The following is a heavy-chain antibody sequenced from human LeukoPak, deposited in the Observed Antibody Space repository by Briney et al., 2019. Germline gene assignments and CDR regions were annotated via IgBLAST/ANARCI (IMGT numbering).Heavy chain of an antibody. CDR1: GYTFTSNY. Sequence: ASVKVSCKASGYTFTSNYIHWVRQAPGQGLEWMGMIYPRDGSTSYAQKFQGRVTVTRDTSTSTVHMELSGLRSEDTAVYYCARDQEGFDFWGQGTLVTVSS. CDR2: IYPRDGST. V-gene: IGHV1-46*01. CDR3: ARDQEGFDF. J-gene: IGHJ4*02.